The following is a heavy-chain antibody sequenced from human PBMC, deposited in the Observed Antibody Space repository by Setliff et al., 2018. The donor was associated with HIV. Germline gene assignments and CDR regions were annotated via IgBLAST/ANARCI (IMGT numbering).Heavy chain of an antibody. J-gene: IGHJ6*04. CDR3: TRRGADSYYPRPLDV. V-gene: IGHV4-39*07. Sequence: SETLSLTCTVSGGSISSNSYYWGWFRQPPWKGLEWIGSIYHSGSTYYNPSLKSRVTISVDTSKNQFSLRLNSVTAADTAIYYCTRRGADSYYPRPLDVWGKGTTVTVSS. CDR1: GGSISSNSYY. CDR2: IYHSGST. D-gene: IGHD3-10*01.